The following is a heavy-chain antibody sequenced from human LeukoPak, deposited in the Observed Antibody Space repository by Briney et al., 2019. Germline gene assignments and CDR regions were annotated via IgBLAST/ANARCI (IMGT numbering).Heavy chain of an antibody. J-gene: IGHJ4*02. CDR3: ARGLALSILWFGDIGY. Sequence: ASVKVSCKASGYTFTGYYMHWVRQAPGQGLEWMGWINPNSGGTNYAQKFQGSVTMTRDTSISTAYMELSRLRSDDTAVYYCARGLALSILWFGDIGYWGQGTLVTVSS. V-gene: IGHV1-2*02. D-gene: IGHD3-10*01. CDR1: GYTFTGYY. CDR2: INPNSGGT.